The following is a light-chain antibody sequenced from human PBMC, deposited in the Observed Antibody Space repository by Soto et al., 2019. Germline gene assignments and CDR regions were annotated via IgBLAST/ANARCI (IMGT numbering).Light chain of an antibody. Sequence: EIVLTQSPGTLSLSPGERATLSCRSSQSVPTNDLAWYQQQPGPAPRLLIYGASTRATGSPERFIGSGAATDFILTISRLEPEDFAVYYCQDYGSSAWTLGQGTKVDI. CDR3: QDYGSSAWT. CDR2: GAS. CDR1: QSVPTND. J-gene: IGKJ1*01. V-gene: IGKV3-20*01.